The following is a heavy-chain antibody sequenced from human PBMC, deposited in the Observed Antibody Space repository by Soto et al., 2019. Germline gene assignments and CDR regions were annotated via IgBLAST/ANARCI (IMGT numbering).Heavy chain of an antibody. Sequence: ASVKVSCKASGYTFTSYYMHWVRQAPGQGLEWMGIINPSGGSTSYAQKFQGRVTMTRDTSTSTVYMELSSLRSEDTAVYYCATVRTRINTVTIDYSGQGTLFTVSS. D-gene: IGHD4-17*01. V-gene: IGHV1-46*03. J-gene: IGHJ4*02. CDR3: ATVRTRINTVTIDY. CDR1: GYTFTSYY. CDR2: INPSGGST.